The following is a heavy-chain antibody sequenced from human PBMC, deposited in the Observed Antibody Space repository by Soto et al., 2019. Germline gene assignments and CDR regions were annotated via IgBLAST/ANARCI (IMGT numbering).Heavy chain of an antibody. J-gene: IGHJ5*02. CDR2: IKSKTDGGTT. D-gene: IGHD6-19*01. V-gene: IGHV3-15*01. CDR3: TTRNTGLSIAVAGRWGFDP. CDR1: GFTFGDYA. Sequence: KPGGSLRLSCTASGFTFGDYAMSWFRQAPGKGLEWVGRIKSKTDGGTTDYAAPVKGRFTISRDDSKNTLYLQMNSLKTEDTAVYYCTTRNTGLSIAVAGRWGFDPWGQGTLVTVSS.